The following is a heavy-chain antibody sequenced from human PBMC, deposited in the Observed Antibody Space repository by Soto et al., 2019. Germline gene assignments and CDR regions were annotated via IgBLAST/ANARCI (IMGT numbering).Heavy chain of an antibody. D-gene: IGHD4-17*01. V-gene: IGHV4-4*02. CDR1: GGSISSTNW. Sequence: ETLSLTCAVSGGSISSTNWWSWVRQPPGKGLEWIGEIHHSGSTNYNPSLKSRVTISVDKSKNQFSLKLSSVTAADTALYYCARTTVTTRLTDYWGQGTLVTVSS. J-gene: IGHJ4*02. CDR3: ARTTVTTRLTDY. CDR2: IHHSGST.